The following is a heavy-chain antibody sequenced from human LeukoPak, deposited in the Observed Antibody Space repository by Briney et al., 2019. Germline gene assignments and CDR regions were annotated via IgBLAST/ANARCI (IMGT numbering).Heavy chain of an antibody. CDR2: VNHSGST. CDR1: GGSFSGYY. D-gene: IGHD6-13*01. CDR3: ALRTLSVAAAGTTNDY. J-gene: IGHJ4*02. Sequence: PSETLSLTCAVYGGSFSGYYWSWIRQPPGKGLEWIGEVNHSGSTNYNPSLKSRVTISVDTSKNQFSLKLSSVTAADTAVYYCALRTLSVAAAGTTNDYWGQGTLVTVSS. V-gene: IGHV4-34*01.